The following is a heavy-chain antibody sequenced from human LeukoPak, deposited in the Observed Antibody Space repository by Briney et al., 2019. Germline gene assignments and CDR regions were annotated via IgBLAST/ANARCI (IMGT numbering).Heavy chain of an antibody. CDR3: ARDGPMVRGVMGFDY. CDR2: IYHSGST. D-gene: IGHD3-10*01. Sequence: SETLSLTRAVSGGWLSRGGYSWSWIRQPPGRGLEGIGYIYHSGSTYYNPSLKSRVTISVDRSKNQFSLKLSSVTAADTAVYCCARDGPMVRGVMGFDYWGQGTLVTVSS. V-gene: IGHV4-30-2*01. CDR1: GGWLSRGGYS. J-gene: IGHJ4*02.